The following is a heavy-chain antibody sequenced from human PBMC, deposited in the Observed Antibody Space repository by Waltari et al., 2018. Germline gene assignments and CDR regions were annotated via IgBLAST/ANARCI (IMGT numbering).Heavy chain of an antibody. CDR3: ARDADRRGSNSHDS. J-gene: IGHJ4*02. CDR1: RGNFSSYT. V-gene: IGHV1-69*05. D-gene: IGHD1-26*01. CDR2: IILIFGTA. Sequence: QVQLVQSGAEVKKPGSSVKVSCEASRGNFSSYTISWVRQAPGQGLEWMGGIILIFGTANYAQKFQGRVTSTTDESTSTAYMELSSLRSADTAVYYCARDADRRGSNSHDSWGQGPLVTVSS.